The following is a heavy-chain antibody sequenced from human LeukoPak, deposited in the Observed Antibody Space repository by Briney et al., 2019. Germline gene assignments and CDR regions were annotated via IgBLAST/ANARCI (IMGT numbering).Heavy chain of an antibody. J-gene: IGHJ6*03. CDR3: ARDHHYYGSGSYYLTFGYYYMDV. V-gene: IGHV1-2*02. CDR2: VNPNSGGT. CDR1: GYTFTGYY. Sequence: GASVKVSCKASGYTFTGYYMHWVRQAPGQGLEWMGWVNPNSGGTNYAQKFQGRVTMTRDTSISTAYMELSRLRSDDTAVYYCARDHHYYGSGSYYLTFGYYYMDVWGKGITVTVSS. D-gene: IGHD3-10*01.